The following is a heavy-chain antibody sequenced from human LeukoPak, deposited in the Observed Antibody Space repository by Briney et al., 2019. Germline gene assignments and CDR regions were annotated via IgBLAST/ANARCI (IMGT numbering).Heavy chain of an antibody. CDR1: GFTFSSYW. CDR2: IKQDGSEK. J-gene: IGHJ6*02. D-gene: IGHD3-22*01. Sequence: GGSLRLSCAASGFTFSSYWMSWVRQAPGKGLEWVANIKQDGSEKYYVDSVKGRFTISRDNSKNTLYLQMNSLRAEDTAVYYCAKALQSDYYDSSGYYFYYYYGMDVWGQGTTVTVSS. V-gene: IGHV3-7*01. CDR3: AKALQSDYYDSSGYYFYYYYGMDV.